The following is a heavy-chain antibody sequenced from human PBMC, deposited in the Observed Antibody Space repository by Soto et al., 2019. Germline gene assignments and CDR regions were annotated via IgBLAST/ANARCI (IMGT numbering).Heavy chain of an antibody. V-gene: IGHV4-31*03. CDR3: ARAGCSSTSCRMHNYYYGMDV. J-gene: IGHJ6*02. D-gene: IGHD2-2*01. Sequence: SETLSLTCTVSGGSISSGGYYWSWIRQHPGKGLEWIGYIYYSGSTYYNPSLKSRVTISVDTSKNQFSLKLSSVTAADTAVYYCARAGCSSTSCRMHNYYYGMDVWGQGTTVTVSS. CDR2: IYYSGST. CDR1: GGSISSGGYY.